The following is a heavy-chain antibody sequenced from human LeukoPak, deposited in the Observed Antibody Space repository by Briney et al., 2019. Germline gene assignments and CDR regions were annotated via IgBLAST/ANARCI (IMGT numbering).Heavy chain of an antibody. CDR2: IYYSGST. D-gene: IGHD6-19*01. V-gene: IGHV4-59*01. J-gene: IGHJ5*02. CDR3: ARDLYSSGFNWFDP. CDR1: GGSMSGYY. Sequence: SESLSLTCNVSGGSMSGYYWTWIRQPPGKGLEWIGYIYYSGSTNYNPSLKSRVTISVDTSKNQFSLKLSSVTAADTAVYYCARDLYSSGFNWFDPWGQGTLVTVSS.